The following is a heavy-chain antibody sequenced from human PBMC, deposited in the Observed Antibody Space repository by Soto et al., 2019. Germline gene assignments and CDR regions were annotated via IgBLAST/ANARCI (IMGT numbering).Heavy chain of an antibody. CDR3: AKRRGAGGQFDY. CDR2: VSIGGST. J-gene: IGHJ4*02. CDR1: GFTFSSYA. D-gene: IGHD2-15*01. Sequence: DVQLLESGGGLVQPEGSLRLSCAASGFTFSSYAMGWVRQGPGKGLEWVAVVSIGGSTHYADSGRGRFTISRDNSKNTLSLQMNSLAAEDRAVYFCAKRRGAGGQFDYWGQGAVVTVSS. V-gene: IGHV3-23*01.